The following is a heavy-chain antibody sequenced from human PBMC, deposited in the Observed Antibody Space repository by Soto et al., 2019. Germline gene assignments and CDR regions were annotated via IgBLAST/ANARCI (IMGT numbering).Heavy chain of an antibody. V-gene: IGHV5-51*01. CDR3: ARGRITMVRGVITDYYYGMDV. D-gene: IGHD3-10*01. J-gene: IGHJ6*02. CDR1: GYSFTSYW. CDR2: IYPGDSDT. Sequence: PGESLKISCKGSGYSFTSYWIGWVRQMPGKGLEWMGIIYPGDSDTRYSPSFQGQVTISADKSISTAYLQWSSLKASDTAMYYCARGRITMVRGVITDYYYGMDVWGQGTTVTVSS.